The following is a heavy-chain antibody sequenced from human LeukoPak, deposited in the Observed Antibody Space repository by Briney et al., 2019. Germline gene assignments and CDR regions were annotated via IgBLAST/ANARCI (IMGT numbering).Heavy chain of an antibody. V-gene: IGHV3-9*01. CDR3: AKGRGSSSWFPFDY. J-gene: IGHJ4*02. CDR1: GFTFDDYA. CDR2: ISWNSGSI. Sequence: PGRSLRLSCAASGFTFDDYAMHWVRQAPGKGLEWVSGISWNSGSIGYADSVKGRFTISRDNAKNSLYLQMNSLRAEDTALYYCAKGRGSSSWFPFDYWGQGTLVTVSS. D-gene: IGHD6-13*01.